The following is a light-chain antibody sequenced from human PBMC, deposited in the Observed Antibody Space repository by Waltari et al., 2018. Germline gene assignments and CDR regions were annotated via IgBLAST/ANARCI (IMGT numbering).Light chain of an antibody. J-gene: IGKJ2*01. CDR2: KAS. Sequence: DIQMTQSPSTLSASVGDTVTFTCRDSESISTWLAWYQQRPGKAPKLLIYKASYLETWVPSRFSGSGSGTEFILTISSLRPDDSATYYCQQYSNYYTFGQGTKLEIK. CDR3: QQYSNYYT. V-gene: IGKV1-5*03. CDR1: ESISTW.